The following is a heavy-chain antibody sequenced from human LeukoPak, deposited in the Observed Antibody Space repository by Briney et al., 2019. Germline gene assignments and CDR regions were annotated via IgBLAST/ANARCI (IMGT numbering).Heavy chain of an antibody. CDR1: GYTFTGYS. D-gene: IGHD3-22*01. CDR3: ARGSYDSSDFEYFQH. J-gene: IGHJ1*01. CDR2: INPNSGGT. V-gene: IGHV1-2*02. Sequence: ASVTVSCKASGYTFTGYSMHWVRQAPGQGLEWMGWINPNSGGTNYAQKFQGRVTMTRDTSISTAYMELSRLRSDDTAVYYCARGSYDSSDFEYFQHWGQGTLVTVSS.